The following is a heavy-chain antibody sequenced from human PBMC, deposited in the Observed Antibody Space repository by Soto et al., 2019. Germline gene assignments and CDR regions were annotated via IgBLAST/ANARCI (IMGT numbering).Heavy chain of an antibody. CDR2: INHSGST. J-gene: IGHJ4*02. CDR1: GGSFSGYY. Sequence: SETLSLTCAVYGGSFSGYYWSWIRQPPGKGLEWIGEINHSGSTNYNPSLKSRVTISVDTSKNQFSLKLSSVTAADTAVYYCARGPYSSSWAYWGQGTLVTVSS. D-gene: IGHD6-6*01. CDR3: ARGPYSSSWAY. V-gene: IGHV4-34*01.